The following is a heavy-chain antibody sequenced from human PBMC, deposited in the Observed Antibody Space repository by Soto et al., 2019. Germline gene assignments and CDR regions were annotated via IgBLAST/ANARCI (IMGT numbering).Heavy chain of an antibody. Sequence: QVQLVESGGGVVQPGRSLRLSCAASGFTFSNYGMHWVRQAPGKGLEWVAVISYDERNKYYADSVKGRFTISRDNSKNSLYLRMNSLRAEDTAVYYCAKDHLMTTVTTVGYWGQGTLVTVSS. V-gene: IGHV3-30*18. D-gene: IGHD4-17*01. J-gene: IGHJ4*02. CDR2: ISYDERNK. CDR3: AKDHLMTTVTTVGY. CDR1: GFTFSNYG.